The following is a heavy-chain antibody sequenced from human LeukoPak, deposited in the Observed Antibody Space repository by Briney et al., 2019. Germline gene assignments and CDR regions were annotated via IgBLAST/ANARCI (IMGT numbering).Heavy chain of an antibody. V-gene: IGHV4-38-2*02. CDR3: ASFQGIAAHYYFDY. D-gene: IGHD6-13*01. Sequence: SETLSLTCTVSGYSISSGYYWGWIRQPPGKGLEWIGSIYHSGSTYYNPSLKSRVTISVDTSKNQFSLKLSSVTAADTAVYYCASFQGIAAHYYFDYWGQEPSSPSPQ. CDR1: GYSISSGYY. J-gene: IGHJ4*01. CDR2: IYHSGST.